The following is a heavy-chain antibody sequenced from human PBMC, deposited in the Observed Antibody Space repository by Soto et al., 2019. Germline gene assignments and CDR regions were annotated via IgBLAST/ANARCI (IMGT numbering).Heavy chain of an antibody. CDR2: ISPYDDNT. J-gene: IGHJ6*02. CDR3: ARGGYYDSSGSRNYHYYGMDA. CDR1: GGTFSTFS. Sequence: ASVKVSCKASGGTFSTFSIRWVRQAPGQGLEWMGWISPYDDNTNYAQNLQGRVTMATDTSTRTAYMELRSLRSDDTAVYYCARGGYYDSSGSRNYHYYGMDAWGQGTTVTVSS. V-gene: IGHV1-18*01. D-gene: IGHD3-22*01.